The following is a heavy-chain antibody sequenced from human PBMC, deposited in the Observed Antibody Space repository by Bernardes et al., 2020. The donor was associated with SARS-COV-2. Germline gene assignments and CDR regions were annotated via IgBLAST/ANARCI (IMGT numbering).Heavy chain of an antibody. V-gene: IGHV4-34*01. D-gene: IGHD2-2*02. CDR1: GGSFSGYY. Sequence: SETLSLTCAVYGGSFSGYYWSWIRQPPGKGLEWIGEINHSGSTNYNPSLKSRVTISVDTSKNQFSLKLSSVTAADTAVYYCARGVGGYCSSTSCYTWIRNSYYYYYMDVWGKGTTVTVSS. CDR2: INHSGST. CDR3: ARGVGGYCSSTSCYTWIRNSYYYYYMDV. J-gene: IGHJ6*03.